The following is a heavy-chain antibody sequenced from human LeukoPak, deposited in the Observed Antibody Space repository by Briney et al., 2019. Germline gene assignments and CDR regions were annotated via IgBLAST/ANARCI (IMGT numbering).Heavy chain of an antibody. CDR1: GGSFSGYY. Sequence: SETLSLTWAVYGGSFSGYYWSWIRQPPGKGLEWIGEINHSGSTNYNPSLKSRVTISVDTSKNQFSLKLSSVTAADTAVYYCARAHPTSYDFWSGSHLYGMDVWGQGTTVTVSS. V-gene: IGHV4-34*01. J-gene: IGHJ6*02. CDR3: ARAHPTSYDFWSGSHLYGMDV. D-gene: IGHD3-3*01. CDR2: INHSGST.